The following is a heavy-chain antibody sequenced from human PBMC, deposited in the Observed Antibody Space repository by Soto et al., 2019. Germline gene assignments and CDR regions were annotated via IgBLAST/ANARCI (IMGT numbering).Heavy chain of an antibody. D-gene: IGHD3-10*01. Sequence: QVQLVQSGAEVKKPGASVKVSCKASGYTFTSYDINWVRPATGQGLEWMGWLNPNGGNTGYAPKFQGSITMARNTSISTDYMELSSLRSEDTAVYYWARGITYYDSGEDAVDIWGQGTMVTVSS. CDR2: LNPNGGNT. CDR1: GYTFTSYD. J-gene: IGHJ3*02. V-gene: IGHV1-8*01. CDR3: ARGITYYDSGEDAVDI.